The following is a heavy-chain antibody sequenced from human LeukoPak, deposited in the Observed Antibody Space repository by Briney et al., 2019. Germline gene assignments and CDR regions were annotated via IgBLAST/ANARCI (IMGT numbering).Heavy chain of an antibody. V-gene: IGHV4-39*07. CDR2: MYYRGST. CDR3: ARGVRPRIAVLLYYYYYYMDV. Sequence: SETLSLTCIVSGGSISSSSHYWGWIRQPPGKGLEWIGSMYYRGSTYHNPSLKSRVTISVDTSKNQFSLKLSSVTAADTAVYYCARGVRPRIAVLLYYYYYYMDVWGKGTTVTVSS. CDR1: GGSISSSSHY. D-gene: IGHD6-19*01. J-gene: IGHJ6*03.